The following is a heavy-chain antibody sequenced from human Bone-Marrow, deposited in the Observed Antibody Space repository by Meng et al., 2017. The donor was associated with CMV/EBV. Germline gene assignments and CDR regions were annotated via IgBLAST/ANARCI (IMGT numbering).Heavy chain of an antibody. Sequence: GESLKISCAASGFTFSSYTMNWVRQAPGMGLEWVSVIYSGDSTYYADSVKGRFTISRDNSKNTLYLQMNSLRIEDTAVYYCARAQGYYLALPPTYWGQGTLVTVSS. CDR2: IYSGDST. V-gene: IGHV3-66*02. CDR1: GFTFSSYT. CDR3: ARAQGYYLALPPTY. D-gene: IGHD3-22*01. J-gene: IGHJ4*02.